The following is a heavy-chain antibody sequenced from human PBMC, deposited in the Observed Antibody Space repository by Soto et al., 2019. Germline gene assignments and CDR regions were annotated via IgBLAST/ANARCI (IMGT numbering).Heavy chain of an antibody. CDR3: ARVRDTDYEIDY. CDR2: IKRDGSEK. V-gene: IGHV3-7*03. J-gene: IGHJ4*02. D-gene: IGHD4-17*01. CDR1: VFTFGIYS. Sequence: PRGSPSLPCTPSVFTFGIYSMTWVRHVPGKGLQWVANIKRDGSEKYYVDFVKGRFTISRDNADNSVFLDMNNLRVDDTATYYCARVRDTDYEIDYWGQGAMVTVSS.